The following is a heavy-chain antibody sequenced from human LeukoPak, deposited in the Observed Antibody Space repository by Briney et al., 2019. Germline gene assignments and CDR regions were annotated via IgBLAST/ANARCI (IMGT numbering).Heavy chain of an antibody. Sequence: GVSLRLSCAASGFTFRSYVMQRVRQAPGKGPGWVALISFDGSKEYYADSVKGRFTISGDKSKNTLHLQMNTLRAEDTALYYCAKERRGYYSEYWGQGNQVTVSS. CDR1: GFTFRSYV. J-gene: IGHJ4*02. CDR3: AKERRGYYSEY. CDR2: ISFDGSKE. D-gene: IGHD3-22*01. V-gene: IGHV3-30*02.